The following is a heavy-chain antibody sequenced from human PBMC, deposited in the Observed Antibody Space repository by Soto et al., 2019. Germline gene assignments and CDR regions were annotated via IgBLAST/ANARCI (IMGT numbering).Heavy chain of an antibody. D-gene: IGHD3-22*01. CDR1: GYTFTGYY. V-gene: IGHV1-2*04. Sequence: ASVKVSCKASGYTFTGYYMHWVRQAPGQGLEWMGWINPNSGGTNYAQKFQGWVTMTRDTSISTAYMELSSLRSEDTAVYYCATLSTPHYYDSSGYPWGLGTLVTVSS. CDR2: INPNSGGT. J-gene: IGHJ5*02. CDR3: ATLSTPHYYDSSGYP.